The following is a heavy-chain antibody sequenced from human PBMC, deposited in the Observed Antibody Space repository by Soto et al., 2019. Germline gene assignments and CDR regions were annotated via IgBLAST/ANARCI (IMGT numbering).Heavy chain of an antibody. CDR1: GYTFTNYY. CDR2: INPSGGST. J-gene: IGHJ5*02. Sequence: ASVKVSCKASGYTFTNYYVHWVRQAPGQGLEWMGIINPSGGSTSYAQKFQGRVTMTRDTSTSTVYMELSSLRSEDTAVYYCARDRSYDILRGWFDPWGQGTLVTVSS. V-gene: IGHV1-46*01. CDR3: ARDRSYDILRGWFDP. D-gene: IGHD3-9*01.